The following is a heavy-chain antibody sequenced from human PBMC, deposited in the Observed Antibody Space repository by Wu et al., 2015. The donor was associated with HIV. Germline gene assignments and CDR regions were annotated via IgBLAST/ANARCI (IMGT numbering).Heavy chain of an antibody. V-gene: IGHV1-46*01. J-gene: IGHJ5*02. CDR1: GYTFSTYF. Sequence: QVQLVQSGAEVKEPGASVTVSCKTSGYTFSTYFIHWVRQAPGQGFEWMGIIKPSDGSTTFAHRFKGRVTMTRDTSTTTLYTDLSSLKSEDTAVYYCASPFGSGPWGQGTLVTVSS. CDR3: ASPFGSGP. D-gene: IGHD3-10*01. CDR2: IKPSDGST.